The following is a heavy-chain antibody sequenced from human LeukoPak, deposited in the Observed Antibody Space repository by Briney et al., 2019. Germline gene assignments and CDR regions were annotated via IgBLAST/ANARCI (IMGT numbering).Heavy chain of an antibody. CDR1: GYTFTGYY. CDR2: INPNSGGT. J-gene: IGHJ4*02. Sequence: GASVKVSCKASGYTFTGYYMHWVRQAPGQGLEWMGRINPNSGGTNYAQKFQGRVTMTRDTSTSTVYMELSSLRSEDTAVYYCARGGVGFQDYWGQGTLVTVSS. D-gene: IGHD3-10*01. CDR3: ARGGVGFQDY. V-gene: IGHV1-2*06.